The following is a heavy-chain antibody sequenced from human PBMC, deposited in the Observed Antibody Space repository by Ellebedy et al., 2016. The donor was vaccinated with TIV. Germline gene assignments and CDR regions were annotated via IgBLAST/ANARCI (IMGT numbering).Heavy chain of an antibody. D-gene: IGHD2/OR15-2a*01. V-gene: IGHV4-59*08. CDR2: VYYSGST. Sequence: MPGGSLRLSCTVSGGSMSRYFWHWIRQSPGKGLEWIGYVYYSGSTNYKSSLKSRVSISVDTSKNQFSLNLSSVTAADTAVYYCARGRTQYPLDSWGQGTRVTVSS. CDR3: ARGRTQYPLDS. J-gene: IGHJ4*02. CDR1: GGSMSRYF.